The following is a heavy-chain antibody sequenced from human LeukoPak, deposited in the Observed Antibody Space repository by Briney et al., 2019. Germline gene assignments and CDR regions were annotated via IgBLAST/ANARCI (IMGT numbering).Heavy chain of an antibody. J-gene: IGHJ6*03. V-gene: IGHV4-59*08. D-gene: IGHD6-19*01. CDR1: GGSISSYY. CDR3: ASSGIAVAGLYYYYYMDV. Sequence: SETLSLTCTVSGGSISSYYWSWIRQPPGKGLEWIGYIYYSGSTNYNPSLKSRVTISVDTSKNQFSLKLSSVTAADTAVYYCASSGIAVAGLYYYYYMDVWGKGTTVTISS. CDR2: IYYSGST.